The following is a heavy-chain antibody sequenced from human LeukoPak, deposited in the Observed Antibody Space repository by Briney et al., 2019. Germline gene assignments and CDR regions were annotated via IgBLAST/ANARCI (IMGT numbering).Heavy chain of an antibody. CDR3: AKGWIQLCLGCCLDY. CDR1: GFTFSSYG. V-gene: IGHV3-30*02. J-gene: IGHJ4*02. CDR2: IRYDGSNK. Sequence: GGSLRLSCAASGFTFSSYGMHWVRQAPGTGLEWVAFIRYDGSNKYYADSVKGRFTISRDNSKNTLYLQMNSLRAEDTAVYYCAKGWIQLCLGCCLDYWGQGTLVTVSS. D-gene: IGHD5-18*01.